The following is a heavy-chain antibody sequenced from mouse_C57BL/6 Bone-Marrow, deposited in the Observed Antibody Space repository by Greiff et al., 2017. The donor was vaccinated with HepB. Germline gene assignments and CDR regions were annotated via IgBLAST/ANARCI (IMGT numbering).Heavy chain of an antibody. J-gene: IGHJ4*01. V-gene: IGHV1-55*01. CDR2: IYPGSGST. Sequence: QVQLQQPGAELVKPGASVKMSCKASGYTFTSYWITWVKQRPGQGLEWIGDIYPGSGSTNYNEKFKSKATLTVDTSSSTAYMQLSSLTSEDSAVYYCARSRYYYEGAMDYWVQGTSVTVSS. CDR3: ARSRYYYEGAMDY. D-gene: IGHD1-1*01. CDR1: GYTFTSYW.